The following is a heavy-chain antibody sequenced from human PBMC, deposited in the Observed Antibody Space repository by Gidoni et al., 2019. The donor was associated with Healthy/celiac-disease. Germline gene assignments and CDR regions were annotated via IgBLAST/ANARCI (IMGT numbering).Heavy chain of an antibody. J-gene: IGHJ5*02. V-gene: IGHV4-39*01. Sequence: QLQLQESGPGLVKPSETLSLTCTVSGGSISSSSYYWGWIRPPPGKGLECIGSIYYSGSTYYNPSLKSRVTISVDTSKNQFSLKLSSVTAADTAVYYCASGYYDFWSGYYGAWKWDPSNWFDPWGQGTLVTVSS. CDR3: ASGYYDFWSGYYGAWKWDPSNWFDP. D-gene: IGHD3-3*01. CDR1: GGSISSSSYY. CDR2: IYYSGST.